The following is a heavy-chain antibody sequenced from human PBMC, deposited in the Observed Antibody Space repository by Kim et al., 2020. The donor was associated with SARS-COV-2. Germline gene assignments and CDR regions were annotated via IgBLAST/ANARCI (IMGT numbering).Heavy chain of an antibody. Sequence: GGSLRLSCVVSGFTCSDCWMGWVRQAPGKGLEWVANIKRDGSLKDYVDPVKGRFTISRDDAGDSLYLQMNGLRGEDTAVYFCTANQHWGQGTLVTVSS. V-gene: IGHV3-7*01. J-gene: IGHJ4*02. CDR2: IKRDGSLK. CDR1: GFTCSDCW. CDR3: TANQH.